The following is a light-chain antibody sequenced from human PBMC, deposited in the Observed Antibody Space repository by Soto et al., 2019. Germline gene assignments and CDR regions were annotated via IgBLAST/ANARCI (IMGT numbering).Light chain of an antibody. V-gene: IGKV3-20*01. CDR1: QSVSSTY. Sequence: EIVLTQSPGTLSLSPGERATLSCRASQSVSSTYIAWYQQNPGQAPRLLIYGASSRATGIPDRFSGSGSGTDFTLTISRLEPEDFAVYFCQQYGRSPPFTFGQGTKWEIK. J-gene: IGKJ2*01. CDR3: QQYGRSPPFT. CDR2: GAS.